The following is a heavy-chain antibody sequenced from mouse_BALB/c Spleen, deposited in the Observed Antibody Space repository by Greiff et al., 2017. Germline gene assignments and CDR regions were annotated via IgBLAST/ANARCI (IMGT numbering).Heavy chain of an antibody. V-gene: IGHV5-17*02. CDR2: ISSGSSTI. Sequence: EVMLVESGGGLVQPGGSRKLSCAASGFTFSSFGMHWVRQAPEKGLEWVAYISSGSSTIYYADTVKGRFTISRDNPKNTLFLQMTSLRSEDTAMYYCARGLLRTWFAYWGQGTLVTVSA. J-gene: IGHJ3*01. CDR3: ARGLLRTWFAY. CDR1: GFTFSSFG. D-gene: IGHD2-3*01.